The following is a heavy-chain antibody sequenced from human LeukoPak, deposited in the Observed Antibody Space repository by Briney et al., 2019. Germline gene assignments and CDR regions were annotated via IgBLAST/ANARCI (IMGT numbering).Heavy chain of an antibody. CDR2: IYCSGST. CDR1: GGSISSSSYY. D-gene: IGHD3-22*01. CDR3: AREYGTMIVVVIPLRYFDY. V-gene: IGHV4-39*02. J-gene: IGHJ4*02. Sequence: SETLSLTCTVSGGSISSSSYYWGWIRQPPGKGLEWIGSIYCSGSTYYNPSLKSRVTISVDTSKNQFSLKLSSVTAADTAVYYCAREYGTMIVVVIPLRYFDYWGQGTLVTVSS.